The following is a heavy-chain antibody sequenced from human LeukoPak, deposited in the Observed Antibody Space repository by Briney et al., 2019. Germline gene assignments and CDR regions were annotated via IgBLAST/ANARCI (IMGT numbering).Heavy chain of an antibody. V-gene: IGHV4-61*01. J-gene: IGHJ4*02. CDR1: LASISSGNYY. D-gene: IGHD3-10*01. Sequence: SETLSLTCTVSLASISSGNYYWTWIRQPPGKGLEWIGYVFYTGRTNYNPSLKSRVSISIDTSRNQFSLKVNSVTAADTAVYYCARAPLGVHGPFDYWGQGAQVTVSS. CDR2: VFYTGRT. CDR3: ARAPLGVHGPFDY.